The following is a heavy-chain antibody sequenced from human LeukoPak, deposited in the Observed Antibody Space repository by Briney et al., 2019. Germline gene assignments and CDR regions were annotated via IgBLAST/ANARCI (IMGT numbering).Heavy chain of an antibody. J-gene: IGHJ4*02. CDR3: AKDLGSGSGTYYYFDY. Sequence: GGSLRLSCAASGFTFSNYAMSWVRQAPGKGLEWISGVSGSGGRTYYADSVKGRFTISRDNSKNTLYLQMSSLRAEDTAVYYCAKDLGSGSGTYYYFDYWGQGTLVIVSS. V-gene: IGHV3-23*01. D-gene: IGHD3-10*01. CDR1: GFTFSNYA. CDR2: VSGSGGRT.